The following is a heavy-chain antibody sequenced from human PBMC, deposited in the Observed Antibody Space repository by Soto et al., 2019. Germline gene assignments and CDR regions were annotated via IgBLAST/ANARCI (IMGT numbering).Heavy chain of an antibody. CDR2: INAGNGNT. CDR3: ARGYSSFHWYFDL. Sequence: ASVKVSCKASGYTFTSYAMHWVRQAPGQRLEWMGWINAGNGNTKYSQKFQGRVTITRDTSASTAYVELSSLRSEDTAVYYCARGYSSFHWYFDLWGRGTLVTVSS. D-gene: IGHD6-13*01. J-gene: IGHJ2*01. V-gene: IGHV1-3*01. CDR1: GYTFTSYA.